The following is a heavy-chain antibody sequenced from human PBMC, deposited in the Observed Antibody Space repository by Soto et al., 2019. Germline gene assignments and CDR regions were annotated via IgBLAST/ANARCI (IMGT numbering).Heavy chain of an antibody. CDR2: IYYSGST. CDR1: GGSVSSGSYY. J-gene: IGHJ5*02. Sequence: NPSETLSLTCTVSGGSVSSGSYYWSWIRQPPGKGLEWIGYIYYSGSTNYNPSLKSRVTISVDTSKNQFSLKLSSVTAADTAVYYCARELSSGWFRWFDPWGQGTLVTVSS. V-gene: IGHV4-61*01. D-gene: IGHD6-19*01. CDR3: ARELSSGWFRWFDP.